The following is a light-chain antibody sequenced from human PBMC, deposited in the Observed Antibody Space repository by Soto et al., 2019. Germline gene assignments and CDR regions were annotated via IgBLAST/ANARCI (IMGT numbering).Light chain of an antibody. CDR1: SSDVGSYNL. J-gene: IGLJ1*01. V-gene: IGLV2-14*02. Sequence: QSVLTQPASVSGSPGQSITISCTGTSSDVGSYNLVSWYQQHPGKAPKVMIYEGSKRPSGVSNRFSGSKSGNTASLTISGLQAEDEADYYCISYTSSSPYVFGTGTKVTVL. CDR3: ISYTSSSPYV. CDR2: EGS.